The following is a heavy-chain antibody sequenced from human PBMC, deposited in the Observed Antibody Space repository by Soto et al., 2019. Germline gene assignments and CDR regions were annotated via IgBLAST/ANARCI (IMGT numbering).Heavy chain of an antibody. CDR1: GYTFNRYA. CDR2: ITGDTLEA. V-gene: IGHV1-18*01. J-gene: IGHJ5*02. CDR3: ARDRPTDP. Sequence: QVQLVQYGAEVRKPGASVTVSCKASGYTFNRYAISWLRQAPGQGPEWMGWITGDTLEASYARTFQGRVTLTRNTSTSTVSMALSSLPDAATAVYYCARDRPTDPWGQGTLVTVSS.